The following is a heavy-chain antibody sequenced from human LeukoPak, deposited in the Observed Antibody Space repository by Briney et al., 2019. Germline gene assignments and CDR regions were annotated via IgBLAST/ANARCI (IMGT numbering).Heavy chain of an antibody. CDR2: IYYSGST. Sequence: SETLSLTCTVSGGSISSRSYYWGWIRQPPGKGLEWIGSIYYSGSTYYNPSLKSRVTISVDTSKNQFSLKLSSVTAADTAVYYCARVPRVRIVVVPAAMSYFDYWGQGTLVTVSS. J-gene: IGHJ4*02. D-gene: IGHD2-2*01. V-gene: IGHV4-39*01. CDR1: GGSISSRSYY. CDR3: ARVPRVRIVVVPAAMSYFDY.